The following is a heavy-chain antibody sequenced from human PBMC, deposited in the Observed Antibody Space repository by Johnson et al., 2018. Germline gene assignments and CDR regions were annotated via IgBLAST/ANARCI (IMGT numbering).Heavy chain of an antibody. V-gene: IGHV3-7*03. CDR1: GFTFSSYW. Sequence: VQLQESGGGLVQPGGSLRLSCAASGFTFSSYWMSWVRQAPGKGLEWVANIKQDGSEKYYVDSVKGRFTISRDNSKNMLSLQINSLRAEDTAVYYCAKGGEHYYYGSGSYYGMDVGGQGTTVTVSS. CDR3: AKGGEHYYYGSGSYYGMDV. J-gene: IGHJ6*02. CDR2: IKQDGSEK. D-gene: IGHD3-10*01.